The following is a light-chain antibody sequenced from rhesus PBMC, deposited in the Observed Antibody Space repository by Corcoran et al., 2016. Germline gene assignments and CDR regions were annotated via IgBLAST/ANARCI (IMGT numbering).Light chain of an antibody. CDR2: YAS. J-gene: IGKJ1*01. V-gene: IGKV1S14*01. CDR3: QQHNSYPWT. CDR1: QGISNY. Sequence: DIQMTQSPSSLSASVGDTVTITCRASQGISNYLAWYQQKPGKAPKPLIYYASNLESGVPTRVSGIGTGTDFTLTISSLQPEDFATYYCQQHNSYPWTFGQGTKVEIK.